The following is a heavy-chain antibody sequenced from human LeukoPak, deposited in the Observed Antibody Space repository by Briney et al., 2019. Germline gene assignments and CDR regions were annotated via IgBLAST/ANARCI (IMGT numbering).Heavy chain of an antibody. Sequence: GESLKISCKGSGYSFTSYWIGCVRQMPGKGLEWMGIIYPGDSDTRYSPSFQGQVTISADKSISTAYLQWSSLKASDTAMYYCASHTGIAVAGKYYYYGMDVWGQGTTVTVSS. CDR1: GYSFTSYW. J-gene: IGHJ6*02. CDR2: IYPGDSDT. V-gene: IGHV5-51*01. CDR3: ASHTGIAVAGKYYYYGMDV. D-gene: IGHD6-19*01.